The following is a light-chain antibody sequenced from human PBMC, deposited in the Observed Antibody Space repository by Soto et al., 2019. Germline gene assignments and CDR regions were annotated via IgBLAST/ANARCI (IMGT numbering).Light chain of an antibody. V-gene: IGKV3-20*01. J-gene: IGKJ2*01. CDR2: GAS. CDR1: QSVSSNY. Sequence: EIVLTQSPGTLSLSPGEGATLSCRASQSVSSNYLAWYQQKPGQAPRLLIFGASNRASDIPDRFSGSGSGTDFTLTISRLEPDDFAVYYCQQYGSSPPYTFGQGTKLEIK. CDR3: QQYGSSPPYT.